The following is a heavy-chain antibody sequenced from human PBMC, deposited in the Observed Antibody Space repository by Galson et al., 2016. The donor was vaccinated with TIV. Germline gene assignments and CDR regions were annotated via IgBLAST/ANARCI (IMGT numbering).Heavy chain of an antibody. D-gene: IGHD1-7*01. V-gene: IGHV3-23*01. CDR2: VGHGGYET. Sequence: SLRLSCAASGFDFSVWAMSWVRQAPGKGLEWVASVGHGGYETFYADSVKGRFTISRDDSKNTAYLQMNSLRAEDTALHYCCHIWNYPYWGRGTPVTVSS. CDR3: CHIWNYPY. CDR1: GFDFSVWA. J-gene: IGHJ4*02.